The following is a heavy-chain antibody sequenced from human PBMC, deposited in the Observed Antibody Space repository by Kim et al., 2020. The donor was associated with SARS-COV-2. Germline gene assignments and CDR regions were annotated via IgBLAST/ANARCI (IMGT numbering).Heavy chain of an antibody. CDR1: GFTFSNAW. J-gene: IGHJ4*02. D-gene: IGHD3-22*01. CDR3: TTFYYYDSSGYYYSHYYFDY. V-gene: IGHV3-15*01. CDR2: IKSKTDGGRT. Sequence: GGSLRLSCAASGFTFSNAWMSWVRQAPGKGLEWVGRIKSKTDGGRTDYAEPVKGRFTISRDGSKNTLYLQMNSLKTEDTAVYYCTTFYYYDSSGYYYSHYYFDYWGQGTLVTVSS.